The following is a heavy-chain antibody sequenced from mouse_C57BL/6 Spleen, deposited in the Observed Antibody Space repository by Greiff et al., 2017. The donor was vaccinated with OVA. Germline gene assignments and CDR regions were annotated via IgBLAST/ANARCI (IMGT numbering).Heavy chain of an antibody. V-gene: IGHV14-4*01. CDR2: IDPGNGDT. J-gene: IGHJ3*01. D-gene: IGHD3-2*02. CDR1: GFNIKDDY. Sequence: VQLQQSGAELVRPGASVKLSCTASGFNIKDDYMHWVKQRPEQGLEWIGWIDPGNGDTEYASKFQGKATITADTSSNTAYLQLSSLTSEDTAVYYCTTDSSGLPCFAYWGQGTLVTVSA. CDR3: TTDSSGLPCFAY.